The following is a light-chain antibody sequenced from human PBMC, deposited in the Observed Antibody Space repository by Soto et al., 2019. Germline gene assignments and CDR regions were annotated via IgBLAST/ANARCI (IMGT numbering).Light chain of an antibody. CDR3: SAYTARSTLV. CDR2: EVR. Sequence: QSALTQPASVSGSAGQSITISCSGTMRDVGAYNLVSWYQQHPGTAPKLIIYEVRNRPSGISSRFSGSRSGNTASLTISGLQPEDEGDYHCSAYTARSTLVFGGGTKLTVL. J-gene: IGLJ3*02. V-gene: IGLV2-14*01. CDR1: MRDVGAYNL.